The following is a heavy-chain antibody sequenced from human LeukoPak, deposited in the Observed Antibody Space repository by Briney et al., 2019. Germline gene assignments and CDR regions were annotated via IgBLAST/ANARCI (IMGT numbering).Heavy chain of an antibody. CDR3: ARAGVVFAGGYFDY. V-gene: IGHV4-39*01. D-gene: IGHD3-3*01. CDR2: IYYSGST. Sequence: SETLSLTCTVSGGSISSSSYYWGWIRQPPGKGLEWIGYIYYSGSTNYHPSLKSRVTMSVDTSKNQFSLKLSSVTAADTAVYYCARAGVVFAGGYFDYWGQGTLVTVSS. CDR1: GGSISSSSYY. J-gene: IGHJ4*02.